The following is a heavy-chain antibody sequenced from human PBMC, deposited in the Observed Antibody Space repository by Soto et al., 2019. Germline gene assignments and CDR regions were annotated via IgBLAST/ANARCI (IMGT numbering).Heavy chain of an antibody. V-gene: IGHV1-18*01. CDR3: ARDKVGASVVWFDP. Sequence: VKVSCKASGYTFTSYGISWVRQAPGQGLEWMGWISAYNGNTNYAQKLQGRVTMTTDTSTSTAYMELRSLRSDDTAVYYCARDKVGASVVWFDPWGQGTLVTVSS. CDR1: GYTFTSYG. CDR2: ISAYNGNT. D-gene: IGHD1-26*01. J-gene: IGHJ5*02.